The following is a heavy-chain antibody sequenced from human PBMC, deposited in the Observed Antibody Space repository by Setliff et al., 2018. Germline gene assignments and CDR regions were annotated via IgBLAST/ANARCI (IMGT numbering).Heavy chain of an antibody. CDR2: ISSSSSTV. CDR3: ARGYYIPRGSHIVAYYYMDV. J-gene: IGHJ6*03. CDR1: GFTFRSYS. D-gene: IGHD3-3*01. Sequence: GGSLRLSCAASGFTFRSYSMKWVRQAPGKGLEWVSYISSSSSTVYYADSVKGRFTISRDNAKNSLYLQMNSRRVEDTSVYYCARGYYIPRGSHIVAYYYMDVWGKGTPVTVSS. V-gene: IGHV3-48*01.